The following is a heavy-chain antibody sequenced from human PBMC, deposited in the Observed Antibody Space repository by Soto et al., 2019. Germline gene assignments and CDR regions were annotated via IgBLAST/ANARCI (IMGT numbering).Heavy chain of an antibody. CDR1: GYTFTIYG. J-gene: IGHJ4*02. D-gene: IGHD3-22*01. V-gene: IGHV1-18*01. Sequence: ASVNLSFKASGYTFTIYGISWVRQARGQGLEWMGWISAYNGNTNYAQKFQGWVTMTRDTSISTAYMELSRLRSDDTAVYYCARGIYYDSSGYPDWGQGTLVTVSS. CDR3: ARGIYYDSSGYPD. CDR2: ISAYNGNT.